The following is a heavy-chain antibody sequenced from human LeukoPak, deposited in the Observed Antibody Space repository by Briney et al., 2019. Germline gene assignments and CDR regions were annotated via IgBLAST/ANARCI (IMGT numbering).Heavy chain of an antibody. CDR1: GYTFTGYY. V-gene: IGHV1-2*02. D-gene: IGHD2-21*02. CDR3: ARETDCGGGCYEGGDWFDP. J-gene: IGHJ5*02. Sequence: GASVKVSCKASGYTFTGYYMHWVRQAPGQGLEWMGWINPNSGGTDYAQKFQGRVTMTRDTSISTAYMELSRLTSDDTAVYYCARETDCGGGCYEGGDWFDPWGQGTLVTVSS. CDR2: INPNSGGT.